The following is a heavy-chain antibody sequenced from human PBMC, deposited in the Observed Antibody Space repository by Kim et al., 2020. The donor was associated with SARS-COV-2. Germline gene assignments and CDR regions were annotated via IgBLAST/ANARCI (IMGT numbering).Heavy chain of an antibody. V-gene: IGHV4-61*10. CDR3: ARGPAATYYYGMDV. CDR2: IYYSGSP. Sequence: GKGLAGIGYIYYSGSPNYNPSLKSRVTISVDTSKNQFSLKLSSVTAADTAVYYCARGPAATYYYGMDVWGQGTTVTVSS. J-gene: IGHJ6*02. D-gene: IGHD2-2*01.